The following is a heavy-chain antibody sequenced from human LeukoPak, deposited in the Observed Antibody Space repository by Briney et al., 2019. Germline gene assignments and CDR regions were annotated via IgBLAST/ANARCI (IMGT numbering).Heavy chain of an antibody. J-gene: IGHJ4*02. CDR1: GYTFTGYY. CDR3: ARGDFRITRAFDY. Sequence: ASVKVSCKASGYTFTGYYMHWVRQAPGQGLEWMGWINPNSGDTNYAQKFQGRVTMTSDTSINTASMEMSRLRSDDTAVYYCARGDFRITRAFDYWGQGTLVTVSS. V-gene: IGHV1-2*02. CDR2: INPNSGDT. D-gene: IGHD3-16*01.